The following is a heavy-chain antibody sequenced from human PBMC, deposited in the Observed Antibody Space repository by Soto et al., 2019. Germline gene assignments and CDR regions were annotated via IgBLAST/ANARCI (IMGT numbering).Heavy chain of an antibody. V-gene: IGHV3-53*01. CDR1: GFTVSSNY. CDR3: AKQNGYGGNTELEN. Sequence: GGSLRLSCAASGFTVSSNYMSWVRQAPGKGLEWVSVIYSGGSTYYADSVKGRFTISRDNSKNTLYLQMNSLRAEDTAVYYCAKQNGYGGNTELENWGQGTLVTVSS. J-gene: IGHJ4*02. CDR2: IYSGGST. D-gene: IGHD2-15*01.